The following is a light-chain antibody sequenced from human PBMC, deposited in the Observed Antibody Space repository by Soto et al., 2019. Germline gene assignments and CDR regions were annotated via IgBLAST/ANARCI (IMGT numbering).Light chain of an antibody. CDR3: SSYTTSNTRQIV. J-gene: IGLJ1*01. Sequence: QSVLTQPASVSVSPGQSSTISCTGTSSDVGGYNYVSWYQHHPGKAPKLMIYDVSNRPSGVSNRFSGSKSGNTASLTISGLQPEDEADYYCSSYTTSNTRQIVFGTGTKVTVL. V-gene: IGLV2-14*03. CDR1: SSDVGGYNY. CDR2: DVS.